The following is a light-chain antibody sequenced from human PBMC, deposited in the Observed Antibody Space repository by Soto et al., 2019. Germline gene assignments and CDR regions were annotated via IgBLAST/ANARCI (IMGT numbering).Light chain of an antibody. J-gene: IGLJ2*01. CDR2: RNS. Sequence: QSVLTQPPSASGTPGQRVTISCSGSSSNIGSNYVYWYQQLPGTVPQLLIYRNSERPSGVPDRFSGSKSGTSASLAISGLRSEDEADYYCAAWDDSLSGVVFGGGTKLPV. CDR3: AAWDDSLSGVV. V-gene: IGLV1-47*01. CDR1: SSNIGSNY.